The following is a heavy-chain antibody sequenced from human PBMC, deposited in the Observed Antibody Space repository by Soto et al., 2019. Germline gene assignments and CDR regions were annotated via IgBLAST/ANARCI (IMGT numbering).Heavy chain of an antibody. CDR2: ISYSGNT. V-gene: IGHV4-59*01. J-gene: IGHJ4*02. CDR3: AGLRGYAGSPIDY. D-gene: IGHD2-15*01. CDR1: GGSIISGY. Sequence: PSETLSLTXTVSGGSIISGYWSWIRQPPGKGLEWIGYISYSGNTNYNPSLKSRVTMSVDTPKNQFSLRLSSVTTADTAVYYCAGLRGYAGSPIDYWGQGTLVTV.